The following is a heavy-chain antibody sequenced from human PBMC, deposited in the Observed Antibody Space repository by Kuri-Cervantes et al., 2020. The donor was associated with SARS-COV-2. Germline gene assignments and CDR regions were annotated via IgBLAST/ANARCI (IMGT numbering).Heavy chain of an antibody. CDR3: ARAYLWSGYYTDYYMDV. V-gene: IGHV1-2*02. CDR2: INPNSGGT. CDR1: GYTFTGYY. D-gene: IGHD3-3*01. Sequence: ASVKVSCKASGYTFTGYYMHWVRQAPGQGLEWMGWINPNSGGTNYAQKFQGRVTMTRDTSISTAYMELSRLRSDDTAVYYCARAYLWSGYYTDYYMDVWAKGPRSPSP. J-gene: IGHJ6*03.